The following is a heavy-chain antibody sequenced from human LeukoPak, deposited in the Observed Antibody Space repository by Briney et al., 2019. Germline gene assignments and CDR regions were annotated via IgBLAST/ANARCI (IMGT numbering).Heavy chain of an antibody. CDR3: AKTSIAAANIFDY. CDR1: GFTFSSYA. Sequence: GGSLRLSCAASGFTFSSYAMHWVRQAPGKGLEWVAVISYDGSNKYYADSVKGRFTISRDNSKNTLYLQMNSLRAEDTAVYYCAKTSIAAANIFDYWGQGTLVTVSS. D-gene: IGHD6-13*01. CDR2: ISYDGSNK. J-gene: IGHJ4*02. V-gene: IGHV3-30-3*02.